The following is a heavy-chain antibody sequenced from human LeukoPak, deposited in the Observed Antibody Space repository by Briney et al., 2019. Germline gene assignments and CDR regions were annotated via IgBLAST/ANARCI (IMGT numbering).Heavy chain of an antibody. CDR3: AKGPWAIRGVPDY. CDR1: GFTFSGYA. V-gene: IGHV3-23*01. J-gene: IGHJ4*02. CDR2: ISGSGGST. D-gene: IGHD3-10*01. Sequence: GGSLRLSCAASGFTFSGYAMSWVRQAPGKGLEWVSAISGSGGSTYYADSVKGRFTISRDNSKNTLYLQMNSLRAEDTAVYYCAKGPWAIRGVPDYWGQGTLVTVSS.